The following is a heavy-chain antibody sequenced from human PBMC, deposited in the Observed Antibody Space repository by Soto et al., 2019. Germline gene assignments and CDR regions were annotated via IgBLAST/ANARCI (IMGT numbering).Heavy chain of an antibody. Sequence: GESLKISCKGSGYSFTSYWIGWGRQMPGKGQEWIGIIYPGDSDTRYSQSFQGQVTISADKSISTAYLQWSSLKASDTAMYYCARLTGDRGDAFDIWGQGTMVTVSS. CDR3: ARLTGDRGDAFDI. CDR1: GYSFTSYW. V-gene: IGHV5-51*01. D-gene: IGHD7-27*01. J-gene: IGHJ3*02. CDR2: IYPGDSDT.